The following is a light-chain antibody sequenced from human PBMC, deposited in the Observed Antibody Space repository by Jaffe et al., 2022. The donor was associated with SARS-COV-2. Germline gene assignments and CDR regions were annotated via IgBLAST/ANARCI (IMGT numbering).Light chain of an antibody. CDR3: QQYYSPPFT. CDR1: QSVLFNSNNKNY. J-gene: IGKJ3*01. CDR2: WAS. Sequence: DIVMTQSPDFVAVSLGERATIKCKSSQSVLFNSNNKNYLAWYQQKPGQPPTLLIYWASTRESGVPDRFSGSGSGTDFTLTISSLQAEDVALYYCQQYYSPPFTFGPGTKVDVK. V-gene: IGKV4-1*01.